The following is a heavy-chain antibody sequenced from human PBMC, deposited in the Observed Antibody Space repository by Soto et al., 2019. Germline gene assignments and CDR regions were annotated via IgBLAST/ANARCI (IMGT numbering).Heavy chain of an antibody. Sequence: GGSLRLSCAASGFTFSSYAMSWVRQAPGKGLEWVSPISGSGGSTYYADSVKGRFTISRDNSKNTLYLQMNSLRAEDTAVYYCAKVTPSPLRYLDWLPLDYYYGMDVWGQGTTVTVSS. CDR1: GFTFSSYA. CDR2: ISGSGGST. D-gene: IGHD3-9*01. CDR3: AKVTPSPLRYLDWLPLDYYYGMDV. J-gene: IGHJ6*02. V-gene: IGHV3-23*01.